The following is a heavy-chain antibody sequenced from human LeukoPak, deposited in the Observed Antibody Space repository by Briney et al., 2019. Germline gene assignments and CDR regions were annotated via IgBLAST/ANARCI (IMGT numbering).Heavy chain of an antibody. CDR3: ARGNRLLWFGELSWFDP. CDR1: GGSISSGGYY. V-gene: IGHV4-31*03. J-gene: IGHJ5*02. D-gene: IGHD3-10*01. Sequence: SETLSLTCTVSGGSISSGGYYWSWIRQHAGKGLEWIGYIHYSGSTYYNPSLKSRVTISVDTSKNQFSLKLSSVTAADTAVYYCARGNRLLWFGELSWFDPWGQGTLVTVSS. CDR2: IHYSGST.